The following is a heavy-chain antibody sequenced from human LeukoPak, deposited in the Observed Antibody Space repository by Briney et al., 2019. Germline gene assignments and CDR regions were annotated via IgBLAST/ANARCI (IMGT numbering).Heavy chain of an antibody. V-gene: IGHV3-48*04. CDR1: GFTFSSYG. J-gene: IGHJ6*03. CDR3: ARVEITIFLYYMDV. D-gene: IGHD3-3*01. CDR2: ISSSGSTK. Sequence: PGGSLRLSCAASGFTFSSYGMNWVRQAPGKGLEWVSYISSSGSTKHYADSVKGRFTISRDNAKNSLYLQMDSLRAEDTAVYYCARVEITIFLYYMDVWGKGTMVTISS.